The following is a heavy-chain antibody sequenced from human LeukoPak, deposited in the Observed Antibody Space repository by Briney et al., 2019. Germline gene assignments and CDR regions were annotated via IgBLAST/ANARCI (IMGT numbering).Heavy chain of an antibody. CDR3: ARANYYGSGNKDLDY. V-gene: IGHV1-8*01. CDR2: MNPNSGNT. D-gene: IGHD3-10*01. J-gene: IGHJ4*02. CDR1: GYTFTTYD. Sequence: ASVKVSCKASGYTFTTYDINWVRQATGQGLEWMGWMNPNSGNTGYAQKFQGRVTTTRNTSMSTAYMELNSLRSEDTAVYYCARANYYGSGNKDLDYWGKGTLVAVSS.